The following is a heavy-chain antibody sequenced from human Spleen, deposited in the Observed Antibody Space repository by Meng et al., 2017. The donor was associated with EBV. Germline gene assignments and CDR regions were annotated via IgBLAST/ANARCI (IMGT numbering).Heavy chain of an antibody. CDR3: ARDRRLGSAYWYFDL. D-gene: IGHD7-27*01. CDR2: INPIGGTT. J-gene: IGHJ2*01. V-gene: IGHV1-46*01. CDR1: GYTFTSYY. Sequence: QVQLVQSGAEVKKPGASVKVSCKASGYTFTSYYLHWVRQAPGQGLEWMGIINPIGGTTSYAQEFQGRVAMTRDTSTSTVYMELSSLTSEDTAVYYCARDRRLGSAYWYFDLWGQGTLVTVSS.